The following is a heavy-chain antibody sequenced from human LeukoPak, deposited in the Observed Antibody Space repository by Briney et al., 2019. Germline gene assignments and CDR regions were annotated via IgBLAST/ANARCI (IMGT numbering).Heavy chain of an antibody. CDR2: ISGAGSIT. D-gene: IGHD2/OR15-2a*01. CDR3: ARGDVSDSSTYIPPFAC. V-gene: IGHV3-23*01. J-gene: IGHJ4*02. Sequence: GGSLRLSCAASGFTFSSYAMRWVRQAPGRGLEGVSGISGAGSITLYADSVKGRFASSRDNSKSTVFLHMNSLRVEDTAIYYCARGDVSDSSTYIPPFACWGQGTLVTVSS. CDR1: GFTFSSYA.